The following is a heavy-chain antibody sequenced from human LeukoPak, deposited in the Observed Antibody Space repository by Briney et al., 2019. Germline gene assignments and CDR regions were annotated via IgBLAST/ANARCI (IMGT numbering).Heavy chain of an antibody. CDR3: ARLKITFGGVIAKYYYGMDV. D-gene: IGHD3-16*02. J-gene: IGHJ6*02. CDR2: INAGNGNT. V-gene: IGHV1-3*01. CDR1: GYTFTSYA. Sequence: GASVKVSCKASGYTFTSYAMHWVRQAPGQRLEWMGWINAGNGNTKYSQKFQGRVTITRDTSASTAYMELSSLRSEDTAVYYCARLKITFGGVIAKYYYGMDVWGQGTTVTVSS.